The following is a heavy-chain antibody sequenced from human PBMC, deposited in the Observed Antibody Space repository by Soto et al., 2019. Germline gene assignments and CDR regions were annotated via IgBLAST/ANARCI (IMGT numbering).Heavy chain of an antibody. CDR2: IDASDSYT. V-gene: IGHV5-10-1*01. D-gene: IGHD3-16*02. CDR3: XSLSLGHGXVV. J-gene: IGHJ6*01. Sequence: PVESLKSSCKGSRYTFTDYWMSWVRQMPGKGLEWMGRIDASDSYTNYTPSFQGHVPMSVDESISTAYLHWSSLKASDTAMYFCXSLSLGHGXVVSRQGTXADVXS. CDR1: RYTFTDYW.